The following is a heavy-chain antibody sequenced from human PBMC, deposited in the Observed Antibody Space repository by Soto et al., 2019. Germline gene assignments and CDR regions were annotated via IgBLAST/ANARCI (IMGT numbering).Heavy chain of an antibody. CDR3: GRRGGVVVAAIDVFDI. CDR2: IYYSGST. D-gene: IGHD2-15*01. Sequence: PSETLSLTSTVSGGSISSYYWSWIRQPPGKGLEWIGYIYYSGSTNYNPSLKSRVTISVDTSKNQFSLKLSSVTAADTAVYYCGRRGGVVVAAIDVFDIWGQGTMVTVSS. J-gene: IGHJ3*02. V-gene: IGHV4-59*08. CDR1: GGSISSYY.